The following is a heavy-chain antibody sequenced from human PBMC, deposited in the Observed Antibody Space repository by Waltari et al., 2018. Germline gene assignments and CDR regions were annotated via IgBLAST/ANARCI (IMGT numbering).Heavy chain of an antibody. J-gene: IGHJ4*02. CDR3: ARVPARDYDILTGYHYYFDY. D-gene: IGHD3-9*01. V-gene: IGHV4-31*01. CDR2: IYYRWST. Sequence: QVQLQESGPGLVKPSQTLSLTCTVSGGSISSGGYYWSWIRQHPGKGLEWIGYIYYRWSTYCNPPLKSLVTISVDKSKNQFSLKLSSVTAADTAVYYCARVPARDYDILTGYHYYFDYWGQGTLVTVSS. CDR1: GGSISSGGYY.